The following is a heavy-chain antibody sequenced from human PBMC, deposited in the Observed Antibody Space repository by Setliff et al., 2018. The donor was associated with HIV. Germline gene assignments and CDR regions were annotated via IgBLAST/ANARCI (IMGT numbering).Heavy chain of an antibody. CDR2: INAFTGKT. Sequence: ASVKVSCKASGYTFSNYGLSWVRQAPGQGLALVGWINAFTGKTHYAQDFQGRVTVTTDTSTDTSYMELRSLRSDDTAIYYCAACVLQSGGLTGSYPGGFDYWGQGCLVTVSS. CDR1: GYTFSNYG. V-gene: IGHV1-18*01. J-gene: IGHJ4*02. D-gene: IGHD1-26*01. CDR3: AACVLQSGGLTGSYPGGFDY.